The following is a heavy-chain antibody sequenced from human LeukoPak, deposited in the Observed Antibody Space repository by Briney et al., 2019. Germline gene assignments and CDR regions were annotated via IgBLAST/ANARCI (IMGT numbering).Heavy chain of an antibody. Sequence: SETLSLTCTVSGGSVNSGSYYWSWIRQPPGKGLEWIGYIYYSGSTNYNPSLKSRVTKSVDTSKSQFSLKLSSVTAADTAVYYCASGYSYGYYYFDYWGQGTLVTVSS. V-gene: IGHV4-61*01. CDR2: IYYSGST. CDR1: GGSVNSGSYY. CDR3: ASGYSYGYYYFDY. J-gene: IGHJ4*02. D-gene: IGHD5-18*01.